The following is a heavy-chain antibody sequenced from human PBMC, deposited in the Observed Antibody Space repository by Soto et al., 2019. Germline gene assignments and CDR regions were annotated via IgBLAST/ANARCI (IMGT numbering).Heavy chain of an antibody. J-gene: IGHJ5*02. CDR1: GYSFTTHW. CDR2: IYPGDSGT. D-gene: IGHD6-13*01. Sequence: GESLKISCKTSGYSFTTHWIGWVRQMPGKGLEWMGIIYPGDSGTKYSPSFQGQVTISADKSISTAYLQWSSLKASDTAMYYCARHGSSWDNWFDPWGQGTLVTVSS. CDR3: ARHGSSWDNWFDP. V-gene: IGHV5-51*01.